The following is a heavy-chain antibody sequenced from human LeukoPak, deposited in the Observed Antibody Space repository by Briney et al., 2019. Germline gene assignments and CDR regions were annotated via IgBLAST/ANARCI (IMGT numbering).Heavy chain of an antibody. D-gene: IGHD3-22*01. CDR3: ARDYYDSSGYSTSDH. V-gene: IGHV3-7*01. CDR2: IKQDGSEK. CDR1: GFTFSSFW. J-gene: IGHJ5*02. Sequence: GGSLRLSCAASGFTFSSFWMSWVRQAPGKGLEWVANIKQDGSEKYYVDSVKGRFTISRDNAKNSLYLQMNSLRAEDTAVHYCARDYYDSSGYSTSDHWGQGTLVTVSS.